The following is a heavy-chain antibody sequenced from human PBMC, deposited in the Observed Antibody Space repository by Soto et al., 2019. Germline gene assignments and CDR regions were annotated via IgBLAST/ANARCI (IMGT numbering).Heavy chain of an antibody. CDR1: GGSISSYY. CDR3: ARQVPGPYCSGSYFDY. J-gene: IGHJ4*02. V-gene: IGHV4-59*08. CDR2: IYYSGST. D-gene: IGHD3-10*01. Sequence: QVQLQESGPGLVKPSETLSLTCAVSGGSISSYYWSWIRQPPGKGLEWIGYIYYSGSTNYNASLNSRVTISVDTSKNQFSLKLSSVTAADMAVYYRARQVPGPYCSGSYFDYWGQGTLVTVSS.